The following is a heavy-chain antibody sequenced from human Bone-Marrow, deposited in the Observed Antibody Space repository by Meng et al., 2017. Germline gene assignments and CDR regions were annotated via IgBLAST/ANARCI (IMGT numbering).Heavy chain of an antibody. CDR3: ARMRPYNSRTNFNY. Sequence: QGQLVGSGGRLVNPGGSLRLSVAAFGFTPSDYYMSWLRQAPGKGLEWVSYMHGSGTTIHYADSVRGRFTISGDNAKNSLYLQMNSLTADDTAVYFCARMRPYNSRTNFNYWGQGTLVTVSS. D-gene: IGHD6-13*01. CDR1: GFTPSDYY. V-gene: IGHV3-11*01. J-gene: IGHJ4*02. CDR2: MHGSGTTI.